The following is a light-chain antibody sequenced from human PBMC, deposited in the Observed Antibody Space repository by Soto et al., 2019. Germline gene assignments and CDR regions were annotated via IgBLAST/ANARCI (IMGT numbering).Light chain of an antibody. Sequence: DIVMTQSPDSLAVSLGERVTINCKSSQNLLYSSNNKNYLAWYQQKPGQPPKLLIYWASIRESGVPDRFSGSGYGTDFTLTISSLQAEDVAVYYCQQYYSTPQAFGQGTKLEIK. CDR3: QQYYSTPQA. CDR2: WAS. J-gene: IGKJ2*01. V-gene: IGKV4-1*01. CDR1: QNLLYSSNNKNY.